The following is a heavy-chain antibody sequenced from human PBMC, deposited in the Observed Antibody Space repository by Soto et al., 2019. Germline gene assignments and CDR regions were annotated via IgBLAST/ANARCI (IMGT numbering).Heavy chain of an antibody. CDR2: ISSSGRRT. CDR3: GKVAKSGVVMGYFDS. J-gene: IGHJ4*02. CDR1: GFTFANFG. V-gene: IGHV3-23*01. D-gene: IGHD3-3*01. Sequence: PGGSLRLSCGGSGFTFANFGMGWVRQAPGKGLYWVSGISSSGRRTYYADSVKGRFTISRDNSKSTLYLQMDSLRADDTAVYYCGKVAKSGVVMGYFDSWGQGALVTVSS.